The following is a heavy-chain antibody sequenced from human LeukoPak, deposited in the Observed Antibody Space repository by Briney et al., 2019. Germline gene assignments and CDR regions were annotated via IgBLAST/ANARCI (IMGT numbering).Heavy chain of an antibody. V-gene: IGHV3-23*01. CDR2: INYNGDNK. CDR1: GFTFSIYT. CDR3: AKDGHCPGALCPTQIAVTGYNDN. D-gene: IGHD2-8*02. J-gene: IGHJ4*02. Sequence: GGSLRLSCAASGFTFSIYTMNWVRQAPGKGLEWVSIINYNGDNKYYADSVQGRFTISRDNSKNTVYLQMNSLRAEDTAIYYCAKDGHCPGALCPTQIAVTGYNDNWGQGTLVTVSS.